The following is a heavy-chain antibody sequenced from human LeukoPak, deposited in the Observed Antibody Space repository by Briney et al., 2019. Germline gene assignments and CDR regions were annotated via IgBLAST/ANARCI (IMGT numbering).Heavy chain of an antibody. D-gene: IGHD1-7*01. Sequence: ASVKVSCKASGYTFTGYYMHWVRQVPGQGLEWMGRINPNSGGTNYAQKFQGRVTMTRDTSISTAYMELSRLRSDDTAVYYCARAIINNWNYRVTPLGYWGQGTLVTVSS. CDR1: GYTFTGYY. V-gene: IGHV1-2*06. J-gene: IGHJ4*02. CDR2: INPNSGGT. CDR3: ARAIINNWNYRVTPLGY.